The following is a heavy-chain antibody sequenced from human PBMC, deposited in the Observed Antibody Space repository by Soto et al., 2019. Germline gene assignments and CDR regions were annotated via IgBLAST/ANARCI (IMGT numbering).Heavy chain of an antibody. Sequence: PGGSLRLSCAASGFTFSTYSFHWVRQAPGRGPEWVSSISSSSNHIYYADSVRGRFTISRDNAKNSVNLQMNSLRVEDTAVYYCARDRDCSGGSCPPRPNWFDPWGQGTLVTVSS. CDR3: ARDRDCSGGSCPPRPNWFDP. CDR1: GFTFSTYS. J-gene: IGHJ5*02. V-gene: IGHV3-21*04. CDR2: ISSSSNHI. D-gene: IGHD2-15*01.